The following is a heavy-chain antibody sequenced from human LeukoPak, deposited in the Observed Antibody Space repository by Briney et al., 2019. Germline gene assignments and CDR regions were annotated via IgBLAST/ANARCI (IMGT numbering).Heavy chain of an antibody. CDR1: GYSFTSYW. D-gene: IGHD6-6*01. Sequence: GESLKISCEGSGYSFTSYWIGWVRQMPGKGLEWMGIIYPGDSDTRYSPSFQGQVTISADKSISTAYLQWSSLKASDTAMYYCARHAMYSSSSADYWDQGTLVTVSS. J-gene: IGHJ4*02. V-gene: IGHV5-51*01. CDR3: ARHAMYSSSSADY. CDR2: IYPGDSDT.